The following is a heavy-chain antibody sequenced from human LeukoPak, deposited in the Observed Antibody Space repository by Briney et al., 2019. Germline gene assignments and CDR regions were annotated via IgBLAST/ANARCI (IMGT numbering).Heavy chain of an antibody. D-gene: IGHD2-2*01. CDR2: INPKNGGT. V-gene: IGHV1-2*02. Sequence: GASVKVSCKASGYTFTGYWIHWVRQAPGQGFEWMGWINPKNGGTNYAQKFQGRVTVTRDTSTSTLYMEVSRLIYDDTAVYYCTRGVLPARFDSWGQGTLVTVSS. CDR1: GYTFTGYW. J-gene: IGHJ5*01. CDR3: TRGVLPARFDS.